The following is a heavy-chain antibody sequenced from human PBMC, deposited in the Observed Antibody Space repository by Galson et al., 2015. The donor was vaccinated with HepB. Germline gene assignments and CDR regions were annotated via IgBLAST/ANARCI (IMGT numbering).Heavy chain of an antibody. CDR1: GGSVNSDY. CDR3: ARAVNSTFDI. CDR2: LHTSGST. V-gene: IGHV4-4*07. D-gene: IGHD1-7*01. Sequence: SETLSLTCNVYGGSVNSDYWSWMRQPAGMGLGWIGRLHTSGSTDYNPSLKSRVTMSVDTSKNQFSLKLDSVTAADAAVYYCARAVNSTFDIWGQGTMVTVSS. J-gene: IGHJ3*02.